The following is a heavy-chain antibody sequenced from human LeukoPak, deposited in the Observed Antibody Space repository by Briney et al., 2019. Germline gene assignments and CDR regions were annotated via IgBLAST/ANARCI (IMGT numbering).Heavy chain of an antibody. D-gene: IGHD4-23*01. Sequence: PSETLSLTCAVYGGSFSDSYWSWIRQPPGEGLEWIGEINHDGTTNYNPSLKSRVTILVATSKNQFSLNLSSVTAADTPVFYCARGSNSVAYWGQGTLVTVSP. CDR1: GGSFSDSY. V-gene: IGHV4-34*01. CDR2: INHDGTT. J-gene: IGHJ4*02. CDR3: ARGSNSVAY.